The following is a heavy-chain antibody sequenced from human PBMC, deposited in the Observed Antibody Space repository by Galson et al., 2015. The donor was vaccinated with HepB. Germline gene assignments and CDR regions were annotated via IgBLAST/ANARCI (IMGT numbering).Heavy chain of an antibody. CDR1: GFTFSSYW. CDR2: IKQDGSEK. V-gene: IGHV3-7*03. Sequence: SLRLSCAASGFTFSSYWMSWVRQAPGKGLEWVANIKQDGSEKYYVDSVKGRFTISRDNAKNSLYLQMNSLRAEDTAVYYCARDLDHGVGGDDYWGQGTLVTVSS. CDR3: ARDLDHGVGGDDY. J-gene: IGHJ4*02. D-gene: IGHD3-16*01.